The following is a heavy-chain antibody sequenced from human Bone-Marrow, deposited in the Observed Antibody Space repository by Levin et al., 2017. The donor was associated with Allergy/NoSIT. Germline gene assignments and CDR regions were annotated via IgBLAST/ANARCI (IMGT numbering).Heavy chain of an antibody. J-gene: IGHJ5*02. CDR2: INHSGST. CDR1: GGSFSGYY. Sequence: PSETLSLTCAVYGGSFSGYYWSWIRQPPGKGLEWIGEINHSGSTNYNPSLKSRVTISVDTSKNQFSLKLSSVTAADTAVYYCAVSQEGGSYSSDWFDPWGQGTLVTVSS. V-gene: IGHV4-34*01. CDR3: AVSQEGGSYSSDWFDP. D-gene: IGHD1-26*01.